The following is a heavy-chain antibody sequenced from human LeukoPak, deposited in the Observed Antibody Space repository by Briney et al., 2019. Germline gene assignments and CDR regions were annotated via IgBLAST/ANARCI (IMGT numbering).Heavy chain of an antibody. V-gene: IGHV4-38-2*02. CDR1: GYSISSGYY. CDR3: ARGVSIPTTLKFDY. CDR2: IYHSGGT. D-gene: IGHD1-7*01. J-gene: IGHJ4*02. Sequence: SETLSLTCTVSGYSISSGYYWGWIRQPPGKGLEWIGSIYHSGGTYYNPSLKSRVTISVDTSKNQFSLKLSSVPAADTAVYYCARGVSIPTTLKFDYWGQGTLVTVSS.